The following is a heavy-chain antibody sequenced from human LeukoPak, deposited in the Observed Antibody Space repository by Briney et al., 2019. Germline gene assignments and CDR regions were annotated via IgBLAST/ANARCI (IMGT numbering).Heavy chain of an antibody. J-gene: IGHJ6*02. CDR1: GGSISSYY. Sequence: SETLSLTCTVSGGSISSYYWSWIRQPPGKGLEWIGYIYYSGSTNYNPSLKSRVTISVDTSKNQFSLKLSSVTAADTAVYYCARNDDSSGYYYYGMDVWGQGTTVTVSS. D-gene: IGHD3-22*01. CDR3: ARNDDSSGYYYYGMDV. V-gene: IGHV4-59*08. CDR2: IYYSGST.